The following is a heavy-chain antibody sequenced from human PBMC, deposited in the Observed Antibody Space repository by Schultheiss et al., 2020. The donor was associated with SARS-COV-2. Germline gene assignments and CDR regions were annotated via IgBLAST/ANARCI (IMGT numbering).Heavy chain of an antibody. CDR2: IYHSGST. J-gene: IGHJ2*01. CDR3: ARDPGTTKERYFDL. Sequence: SETLSLTCAVSGYSISSGYYWGWIRQPPGKGLEWIGSIYHSGSTYYNPSLKSRVTISVDTSKNQFSLKLSSVTAADTAVYYCARDPGTTKERYFDLWGRGTLVTVSS. D-gene: IGHD1-14*01. V-gene: IGHV4-38-2*02. CDR1: GYSISSGYY.